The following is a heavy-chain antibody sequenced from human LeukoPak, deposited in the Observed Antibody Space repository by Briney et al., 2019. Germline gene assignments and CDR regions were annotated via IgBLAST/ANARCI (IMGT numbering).Heavy chain of an antibody. V-gene: IGHV1-2*06. Sequence: ASVKVSCRTSRSTFTDNYMNWARQAPGQGLEWMGLINPNSGGTNYAQNFQGRVTMTSDTSITTAYMELSRLRSDDTAVYYCARGLPTASYFYMDVWGKGTTVTVSS. J-gene: IGHJ6*03. CDR2: INPNSGGT. CDR3: ARGLPTASYFYMDV. CDR1: RSTFTDNY. D-gene: IGHD2-2*01.